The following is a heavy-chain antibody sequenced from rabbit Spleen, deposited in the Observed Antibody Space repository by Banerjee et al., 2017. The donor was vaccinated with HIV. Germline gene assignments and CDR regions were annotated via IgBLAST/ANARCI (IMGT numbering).Heavy chain of an antibody. CDR1: GFDFSAYTF. J-gene: IGHJ6*01. CDR3: ARDTSSSFSSYGMDL. Sequence: LVEYGGDLVQPGASLTLTCTASGFDFSAYTFMCWVRQAPGKGLEWIACLYAVDTGSTFYASWAKGRFTISKTSSTTVTLQMTSLTAADTATYFCARDTSSSFSSYGMDLWGPGTLVTVS. D-gene: IGHD1-1*01. CDR2: LYAVDTGST. V-gene: IGHV1S40*01.